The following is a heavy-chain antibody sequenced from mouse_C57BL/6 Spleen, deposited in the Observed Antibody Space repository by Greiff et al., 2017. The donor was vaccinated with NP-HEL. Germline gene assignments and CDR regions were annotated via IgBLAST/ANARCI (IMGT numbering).Heavy chain of an antibody. J-gene: IGHJ4*01. D-gene: IGHD2-1*01. V-gene: IGHV10-1*01. CDR2: IRSKSNNYAT. CDR1: GFSFNTYA. CDR3: VRGDYYGNFYYAMDY. Sequence: EVQLVESGGGLVQPKGSLKLSCAASGFSFNTYAMNWVRQAPGKGLEWVARIRSKSNNYATYYADSVKDRFTISRDDSESMLYLQMNNLKTEDTAMYYCVRGDYYGNFYYAMDYWGQGTSVTVSS.